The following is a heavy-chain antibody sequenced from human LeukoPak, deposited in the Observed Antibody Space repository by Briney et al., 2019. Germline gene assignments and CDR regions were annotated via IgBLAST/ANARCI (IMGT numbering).Heavy chain of an antibody. V-gene: IGHV6-1*01. Sequence: SQALSLTCAISGDSVSSNSAAWNWIRQSPSRGLEWLGRTYYRSKWYNDYAVSVKSRITINPDTSKNQFSLQLNSVTPEDTAVYYCARETAAGTRYWYYFDYWGQETLVTVSS. D-gene: IGHD6-13*01. CDR2: TYYRSKWYN. CDR1: GDSVSSNSAA. J-gene: IGHJ4*02. CDR3: ARETAAGTRYWYYFDY.